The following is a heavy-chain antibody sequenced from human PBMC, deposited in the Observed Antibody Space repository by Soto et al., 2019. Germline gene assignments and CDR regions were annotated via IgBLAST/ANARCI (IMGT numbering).Heavy chain of an antibody. V-gene: IGHV4-30-4*01. J-gene: IGHJ6*02. Sequence: PSETLSLTCTVSGGSISSDDYYWSWIRQPPGKGLEWIGYIYYSGSAYYTPSLQSRVSISIDTSKNQFSLKLTSVTATDTAVYFCARGAALNTYYNYYGMAVWGQGTTVTVPS. CDR1: GGSISSDDYY. CDR2: IYYSGSA. D-gene: IGHD6-25*01. CDR3: ARGAALNTYYNYYGMAV.